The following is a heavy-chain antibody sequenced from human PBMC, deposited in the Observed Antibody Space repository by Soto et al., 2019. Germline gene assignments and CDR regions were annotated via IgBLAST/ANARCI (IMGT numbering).Heavy chain of an antibody. J-gene: IGHJ4*02. D-gene: IGHD3-22*01. Sequence: QVQLVQSGAEVKKPGSSVKVSCKASGGTFSSYTISWVRQAPGQGLEWMGRIIPILGIANYAQKFQGRVTITADKSTSTAYMELSSLRSEDTAVYYCARVYYDSSGYNPDWGQGTLVTVSS. CDR2: IIPILGIA. V-gene: IGHV1-69*02. CDR1: GGTFSSYT. CDR3: ARVYYDSSGYNPD.